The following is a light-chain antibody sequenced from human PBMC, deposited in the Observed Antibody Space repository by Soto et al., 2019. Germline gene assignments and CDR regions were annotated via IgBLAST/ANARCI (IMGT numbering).Light chain of an antibody. CDR2: KAS. Sequence: DIPMTQSPSTLSASVGDRVTITCRASQSISSWLAWYQQKPGTAPKLLIYKASTLHSGVPSRFSGSGSGTEFTLTISSLQPDDSATYYCQQYNDNWTFGQGTKVEIK. CDR3: QQYNDNWT. V-gene: IGKV1-5*03. J-gene: IGKJ1*01. CDR1: QSISSW.